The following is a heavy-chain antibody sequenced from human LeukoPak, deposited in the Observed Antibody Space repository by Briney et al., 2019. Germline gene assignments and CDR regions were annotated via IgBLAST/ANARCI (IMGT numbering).Heavy chain of an antibody. D-gene: IGHD6-6*01. CDR1: GGSISSYY. CDR2: IYYSGST. Sequence: SETLSLTCTVSGGSISSYYWNWIRQPPGKGLEWIGYIYYSGSTNYNPSLKSRVTTLVDTSKNQFSLRLSSVTAADTAVYYCAREYSSSSGRRAFDFWGQGTLVTVSS. V-gene: IGHV4-59*08. J-gene: IGHJ4*01. CDR3: AREYSSSSGRRAFDF.